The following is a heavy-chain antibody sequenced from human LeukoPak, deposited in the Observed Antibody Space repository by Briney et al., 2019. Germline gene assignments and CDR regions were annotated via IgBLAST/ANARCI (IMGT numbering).Heavy chain of an antibody. V-gene: IGHV1-46*01. CDR3: ARAPNLYDAFDI. CDR2: INPRRGST. Sequence: GASVKVSCKASGDTFTSYFMHWVRQAPGQGLEWMGIINPRRGSTNYAQKFQDRVVMTRDTSTSTVYMELSSLRSEDTAVYYCARAPNLYDAFDIWGQGTMVTVSS. J-gene: IGHJ3*02. CDR1: GDTFTSYF.